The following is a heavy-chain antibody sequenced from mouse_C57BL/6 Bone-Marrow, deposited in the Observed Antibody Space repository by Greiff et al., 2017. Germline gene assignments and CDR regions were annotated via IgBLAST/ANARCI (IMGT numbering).Heavy chain of an antibody. CDR2: ISNGGGST. J-gene: IGHJ3*01. Sequence: EVQGVESGGGLVQPGGSLKLSCAASGFTFSDYYMYWVRQTPEKRLEWVAYISNGGGSTYYPDTVKGRFTISRDNAKNPLYLQMSRLKSEDTAMYYCARHDWDWFAYWGQGTLVTVSA. V-gene: IGHV5-12*01. CDR1: GFTFSDYY. D-gene: IGHD4-1*01. CDR3: ARHDWDWFAY.